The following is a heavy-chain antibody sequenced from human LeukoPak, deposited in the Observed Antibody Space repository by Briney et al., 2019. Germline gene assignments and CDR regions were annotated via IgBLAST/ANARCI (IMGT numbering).Heavy chain of an antibody. J-gene: IGHJ6*02. D-gene: IGHD3-9*01. CDR3: ARETRRYISYYHYGMDV. V-gene: IGHV4-59*01. CDR1: GGSISSYY. Sequence: PSETLSLTCTVSGGSISSYYWSWIRQPPGKGLEWIGYIYYSGSTNYNPSLKSRVTISVDTSKNQFSLKLSSVTAADTAVYYCARETRRYISYYHYGMDVWGQGTTVTVSS. CDR2: IYYSGST.